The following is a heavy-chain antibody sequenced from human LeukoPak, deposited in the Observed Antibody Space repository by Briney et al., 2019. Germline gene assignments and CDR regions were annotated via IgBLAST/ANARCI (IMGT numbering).Heavy chain of an antibody. Sequence: GGSLRLSCAASGFTFSTYSMNWVRQGPGKGLEWVSLISSSSSYISDADSVKGRFTIARDNAKNSLFLQMSSLRAEDTAIYYCARELLWFGGPGAIDIWGQGTMVTVSS. CDR2: ISSSSSYI. D-gene: IGHD3-10*01. CDR3: ARELLWFGGPGAIDI. V-gene: IGHV3-21*05. J-gene: IGHJ3*02. CDR1: GFTFSTYS.